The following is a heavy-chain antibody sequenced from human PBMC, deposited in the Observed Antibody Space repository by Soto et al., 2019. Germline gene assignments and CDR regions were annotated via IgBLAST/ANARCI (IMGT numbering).Heavy chain of an antibody. CDR1: GYGKSVDR. D-gene: IGHD1-1*01. V-gene: IGHV1-18*04. Sequence: NGSWKSAGYGKSVDRGGWGRCANGRGLEWMGWISAYNGDTKYAQRVQDRVSMTTDTSTATAYIELRSLRFDDTAIYFCARTHWQPDYLEGFDFWGQGPPVTVSS. J-gene: IGHJ4*02. CDR3: ARTHWQPDYLEGFDF. CDR2: ISAYNGDT.